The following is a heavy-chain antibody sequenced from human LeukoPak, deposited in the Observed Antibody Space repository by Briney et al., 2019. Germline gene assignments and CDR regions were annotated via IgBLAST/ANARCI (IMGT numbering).Heavy chain of an antibody. CDR1: GFTFSSYS. CDR2: ISSSSSYI. J-gene: IGHJ4*02. CDR3: ARVSYYYDSSGYYYVPNDY. D-gene: IGHD3-22*01. V-gene: IGHV3-21*01. Sequence: GGSLRLSCAASGFTFSSYSMNWVRQAPGKGLEWVSSISSSSSYIYYADSVKGRFTISRDNAKNSLYLQMNSLRAEDTAVYYCARVSYYYDSSGYYYVPNDYWGQGTLVTVSS.